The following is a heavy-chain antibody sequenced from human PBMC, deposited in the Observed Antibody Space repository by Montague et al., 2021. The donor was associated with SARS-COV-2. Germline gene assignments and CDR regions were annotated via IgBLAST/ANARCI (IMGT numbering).Heavy chain of an antibody. V-gene: IGHV4-34*01. Sequence: SETLSLTCAVYGGSFSGYYWSWIRQPPGKGLEWIGETNHSGNTNYNPSLKSRVTISVDTSKNQFSLKLSSVTAADTAVYYCARGPRITMIVVVITDIWFDPWGQGTLVTVSS. CDR2: TNHSGNT. D-gene: IGHD3-22*01. CDR3: ARGPRITMIVVVITDIWFDP. J-gene: IGHJ5*02. CDR1: GGSFSGYY.